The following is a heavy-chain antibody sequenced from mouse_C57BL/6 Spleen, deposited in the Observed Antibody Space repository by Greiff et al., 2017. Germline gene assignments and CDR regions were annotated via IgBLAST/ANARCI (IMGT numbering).Heavy chain of an antibody. V-gene: IGHV1-42*01. D-gene: IGHD2-3*01. CDR1: GYTFTGYY. Sequence: EVQLQQSGPELVKPGASVKISCKASGYTFTGYYMNWVKQSPGQGLEWIGEINPRSGNTTYNKKFKGKATLTVDKSSSTAYMQLNSLTSEDSAVYSCARSRFVYDWYFDVWGKGTTVTVSS. J-gene: IGHJ1*03. CDR2: INPRSGNT. CDR3: ARSRFVYDWYFDV.